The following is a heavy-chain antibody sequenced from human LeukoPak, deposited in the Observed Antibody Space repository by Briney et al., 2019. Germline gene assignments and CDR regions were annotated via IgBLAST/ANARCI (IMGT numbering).Heavy chain of an antibody. J-gene: IGHJ4*02. CDR1: GFTFSSYG. V-gene: IGHV3-30*18. CDR3: AKGRYGSGRYYFDY. D-gene: IGHD3-10*01. Sequence: GGSLRLSCVASGFTFSSYGMHWVRQAPGKGLERVAVISYDGSNKYYADSVKGRFTTVRDNSKNTLYLQMNSLRAEDTAVYYCAKGRYGSGRYYFDYWGQGTLVTVSS. CDR2: ISYDGSNK.